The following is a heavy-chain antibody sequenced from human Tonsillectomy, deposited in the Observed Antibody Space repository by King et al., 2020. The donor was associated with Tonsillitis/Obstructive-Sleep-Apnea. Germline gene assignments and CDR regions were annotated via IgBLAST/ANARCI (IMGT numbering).Heavy chain of an antibody. CDR1: GFTFDDYT. D-gene: IGHD3-22*01. CDR2: ISWDGGST. J-gene: IGHJ4*02. V-gene: IGHV3-43*01. Sequence: VQLVESGGVVVQPGGSLRLSCAASGFTFDDYTMHWVRRAPGRGLEWVSLISWDGGSTYYAYSVKGRFTISRDNSKNSLYLQMNSLRTEDTALYYCAKDMDYYDSSGPMDYWGQGTLVTVSS. CDR3: AKDMDYYDSSGPMDY.